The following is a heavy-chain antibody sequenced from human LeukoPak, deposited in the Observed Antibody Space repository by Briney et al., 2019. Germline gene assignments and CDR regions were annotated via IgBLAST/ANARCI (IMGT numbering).Heavy chain of an antibody. CDR3: ARGHKNKLYYDFWSGYERALNWFDP. J-gene: IGHJ5*02. V-gene: IGHV1-8*03. D-gene: IGHD3-3*01. Sequence: ASVKVSCKASGYTFTSYDINWVRQATGQGLEWMGWMNPNSGNTGYAQEFQGRVTITRNTSISTAYMELSSLRSEDTAVYYCARGHKNKLYYDFWSGYERALNWFDPWGQGTLVTVSS. CDR2: MNPNSGNT. CDR1: GYTFTSYD.